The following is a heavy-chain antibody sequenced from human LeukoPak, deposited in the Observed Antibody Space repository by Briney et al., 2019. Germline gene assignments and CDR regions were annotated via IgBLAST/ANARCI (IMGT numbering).Heavy chain of an antibody. CDR3: ARDLGYYPGSDNWFDP. Sequence: GGSLRLSCAASGFTFSSYSMNWVRQAPGKGLEWVSSISNSSSYIYYADSVKGRFTISRDNAKNSLYLQMNSLRAEDTAVYYCARDLGYYPGSDNWFDPWGQGTLVTVPS. CDR1: GFTFSSYS. D-gene: IGHD2-21*01. V-gene: IGHV3-21*01. J-gene: IGHJ5*02. CDR2: ISNSSSYI.